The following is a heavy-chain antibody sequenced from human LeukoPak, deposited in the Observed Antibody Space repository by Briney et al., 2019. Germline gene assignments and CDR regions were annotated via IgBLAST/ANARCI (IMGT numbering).Heavy chain of an antibody. CDR1: GFTFSSYW. V-gene: IGHV3-74*01. CDR2: INSDGSST. J-gene: IGHJ6*03. CDR3: ARGRWGNNNYFYHYIDV. Sequence: PGGSLRLSCAASGFTFSSYWMHWVRQAPGKGLVWVSRINSDGSSTSYADSVKGRFTISRDNAKNTLYLQMNSLRAEDTAVYYCARGRWGNNNYFYHYIDVWGKGTTVTVSS. D-gene: IGHD1/OR15-1a*01.